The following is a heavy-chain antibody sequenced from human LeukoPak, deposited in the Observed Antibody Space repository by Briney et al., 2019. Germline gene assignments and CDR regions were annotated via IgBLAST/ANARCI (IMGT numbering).Heavy chain of an antibody. D-gene: IGHD1-14*01. V-gene: IGHV3-30*18. CDR1: VFPFSSYG. J-gene: IGHJ6*02. CDR3: AKPGPEEYGMDV. Sequence: GRCLRPSSAHCVFPFSSYGMHWVSQPPTKGLEWVAVISYDGSNKYYADSVKGRFTISRDTSKNPLYLQMHSMRAEDTAVYYCAKPGPEEYGMDVWGQGPTVTVS. CDR2: ISYDGSNK.